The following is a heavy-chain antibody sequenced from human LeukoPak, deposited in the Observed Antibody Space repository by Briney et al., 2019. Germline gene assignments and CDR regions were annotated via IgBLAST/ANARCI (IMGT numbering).Heavy chain of an antibody. J-gene: IGHJ4*02. CDR2: ISSSSSDI. CDR3: ARSRKVVPSPYYFDY. D-gene: IGHD3-22*01. V-gene: IGHV3-21*01. CDR1: GFLFSSYS. Sequence: AGGSLRLSCAASGFLFSSYSMNWVRQAPGKGLEWVSSISSSSSDIYYADSVKGRFTISRDNAKNSLYLQMNSLRAEDTAVYYCARSRKVVPSPYYFDYWGQGALVTVSS.